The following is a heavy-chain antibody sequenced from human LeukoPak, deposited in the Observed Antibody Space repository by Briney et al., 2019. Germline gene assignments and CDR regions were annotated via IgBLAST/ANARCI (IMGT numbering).Heavy chain of an antibody. D-gene: IGHD1-14*01. CDR3: AKDRRNDFDY. V-gene: IGHV3-9*01. CDR2: ISWNSGSI. CDR1: GFTVSSNY. J-gene: IGHJ4*02. Sequence: PGGSLRLSCAASGFTVSSNYMSWVRQAPGKGLEWVSGISWNSGSIGYADSVKGRFTISRDNAKNSLYLQMNSLRGDDTALYYCAKDRRNDFDYWGQGTLVTVSS.